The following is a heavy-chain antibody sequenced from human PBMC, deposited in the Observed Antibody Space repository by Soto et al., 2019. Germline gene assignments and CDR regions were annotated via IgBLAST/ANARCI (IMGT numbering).Heavy chain of an antibody. CDR3: ARGRPYDFWSGYPEGGFDP. CDR1: GGSISSGGYY. Sequence: SETLSLTCTVSGGSISSGGYYWSWIRQHPGKGLEWIGYIYYSGSTYYNPSLKSRVTISVDTSKNQFSLKLSSVTAADTAVYYCARGRPYDFWSGYPEGGFDPWGQGTLVTVSS. CDR2: IYYSGST. D-gene: IGHD3-3*01. J-gene: IGHJ5*02. V-gene: IGHV4-31*03.